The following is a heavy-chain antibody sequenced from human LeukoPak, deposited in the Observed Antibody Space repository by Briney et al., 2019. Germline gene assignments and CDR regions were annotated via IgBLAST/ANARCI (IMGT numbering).Heavy chain of an antibody. V-gene: IGHV4-34*01. J-gene: IGHJ4*02. CDR1: GGSFSGYY. CDR2: INPSGST. D-gene: IGHD2-21*02. Sequence: SETLSLTCTVFGGSFSGYYWSWIRQPPDKGLEWIGEINPSGSTNYNPSLKTRVTISTDTSKNHFSLNLNSVTAADTGVYYCARGSRVYCGGDCHYYWGQGTLVTVSS. CDR3: ARGSRVYCGGDCHYY.